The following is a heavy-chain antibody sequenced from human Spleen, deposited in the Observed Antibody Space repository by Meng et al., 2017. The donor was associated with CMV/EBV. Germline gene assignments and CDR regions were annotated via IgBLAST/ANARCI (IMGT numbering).Heavy chain of an antibody. CDR2: IYYSGST. Sequence: SETLSLTCTVSGGSISSSSYYWGWIRQPPGKGLEWIGSIYYSGSTYYNPSLKSRVTISVDTSKNQFSLKLSSVTAADTAVYYCARLNFRDGYPYVHYGMDVWGQGTTVTVSS. CDR3: ARLNFRDGYPYVHYGMDV. CDR1: GGSISSSSYY. D-gene: IGHD5-24*01. J-gene: IGHJ6*02. V-gene: IGHV4-39*07.